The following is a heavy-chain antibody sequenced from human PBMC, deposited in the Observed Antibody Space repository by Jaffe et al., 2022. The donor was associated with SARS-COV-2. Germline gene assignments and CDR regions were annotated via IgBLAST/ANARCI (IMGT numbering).Heavy chain of an antibody. CDR1: GFSFSSHG. D-gene: IGHD6-13*01. CDR2: ISHDGSTK. CDR3: AAYCSRKSCPFD. J-gene: IGHJ4*02. V-gene: IGHV3-30*03. Sequence: QAQLVQSGGGVVQPGASLRLSCAASGFSFSSHGMHWVRQAPGKGLEWVAVISHDGSTKYYAGSVKGRFNISRDNSKNTVYLQMNSLTGEDTAMYYCAAYCSRKSCPFDWGQGTLVTVSS.